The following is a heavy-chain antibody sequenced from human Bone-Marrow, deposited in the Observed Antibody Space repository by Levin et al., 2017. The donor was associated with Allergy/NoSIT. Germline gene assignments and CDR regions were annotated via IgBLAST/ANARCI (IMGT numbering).Heavy chain of an antibody. Sequence: PSETLSLTCTVSGGSISSSSYYWGWIRQPPGKGLEWIGSIYYSGSTYYNPSLKSRVTISVDTSKNQFSLKLSSVTAADTAVYYCASESIAARPDYWGQGTLVTVSS. D-gene: IGHD6-6*01. J-gene: IGHJ4*02. CDR3: ASESIAARPDY. CDR1: GGSISSSSYY. V-gene: IGHV4-39*07. CDR2: IYYSGST.